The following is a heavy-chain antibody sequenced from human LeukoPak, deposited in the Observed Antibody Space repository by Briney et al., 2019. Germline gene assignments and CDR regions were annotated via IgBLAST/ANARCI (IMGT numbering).Heavy chain of an antibody. Sequence: SETLSLTRAAYVGSFRVYYWSWIRQPRGKGREGSREISHSGGTNYNPSLTRRVTISVDQSKNQFSLRLSAVTAADTAVYYCARGSRSSSGGVYYYYGMDVWGQGTTVTVSS. D-gene: IGHD6-6*01. J-gene: IGHJ6*02. CDR1: VGSFRVYY. CDR2: ISHSGGT. V-gene: IGHV4-34*01. CDR3: ARGSRSSSGGVYYYYGMDV.